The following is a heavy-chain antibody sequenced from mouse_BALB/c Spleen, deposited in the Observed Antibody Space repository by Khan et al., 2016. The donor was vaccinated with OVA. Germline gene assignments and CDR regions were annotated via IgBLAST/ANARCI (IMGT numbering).Heavy chain of an antibody. J-gene: IGHJ4*01. Sequence: QIQLVQSGPELKKPGETVKISCKASGYTFTDYSMQWVKQAPGKGLKWVGWINTETGEPTYADDFKGRFAFSLETSASTAYLQINNLKNEDTATDFCTRNDSDRGGLYAMDYWGQGTSVTVSS. CDR2: INTETGEP. V-gene: IGHV9-2-1*01. D-gene: IGHD2-4*01. CDR1: GYTFTDYS. CDR3: TRNDSDRGGLYAMDY.